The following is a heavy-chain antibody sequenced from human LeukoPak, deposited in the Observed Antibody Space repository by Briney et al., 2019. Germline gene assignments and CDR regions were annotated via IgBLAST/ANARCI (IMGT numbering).Heavy chain of an antibody. CDR1: GFTFSGFG. D-gene: IGHD4-17*01. CDR3: ARADYDDYGVDY. Sequence: LRLSCAASGFTFSGFGIHWVRQAPGKGLEWIGEINHSGSTNYNPSLKSRVTISVDTSKNQFSLKLSSVTAADTAVYYCARADYDDYGVDYWGQGTLVTVSS. V-gene: IGHV4-34*01. CDR2: INHSGST. J-gene: IGHJ4*02.